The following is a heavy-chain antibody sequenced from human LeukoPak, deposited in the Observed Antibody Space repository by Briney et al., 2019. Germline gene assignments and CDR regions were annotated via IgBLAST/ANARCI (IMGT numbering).Heavy chain of an antibody. J-gene: IGHJ4*02. CDR1: GGSFSGYY. Sequence: PSETLSLTCAVYGGSFSGYYWSWIRQPPGKGLHWIGEINHSGSTNYNPSLKSRVTISVDTSKNQYSLKLSSVTAADKAVYYCARTINGDYAYWGQGTLVTVSS. CDR2: INHSGST. D-gene: IGHD4-17*01. CDR3: ARTINGDYAY. V-gene: IGHV4-34*01.